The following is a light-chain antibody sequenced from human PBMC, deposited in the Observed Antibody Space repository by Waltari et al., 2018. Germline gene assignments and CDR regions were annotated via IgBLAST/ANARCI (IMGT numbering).Light chain of an antibody. V-gene: IGLV3-21*04. J-gene: IGLJ1*01. CDR3: QVWDSTTDHRV. Sequence: SYVLTQPPSVSVAPGKTARITCGGNNIGDENVHWYQQKPGQAPVGVIYYNSDRPSGIAERFTGSNSGNTDTLTIRRVEAGDEADYYCQVWDSTTDHRVFGTGTKVTVL. CDR1: NIGDEN. CDR2: YNS.